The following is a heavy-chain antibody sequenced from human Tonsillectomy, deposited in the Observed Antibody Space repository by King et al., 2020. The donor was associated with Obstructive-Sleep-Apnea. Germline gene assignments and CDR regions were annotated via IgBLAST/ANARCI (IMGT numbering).Heavy chain of an antibody. CDR3: ASGMVATFDY. Sequence: VQLVESGGGVVQPGRSLRLSCTASRFTFSSFGMHWVRQAPGKGLEWVAVISYDGSNKYYADSVKGRFTISRDNSKNTLYLQMNSLGVEDTAVYYCASGMVATFDYWGQGTLVTVSS. V-gene: IGHV3-30*03. CDR2: ISYDGSNK. CDR1: RFTFSSFG. D-gene: IGHD5-12*01. J-gene: IGHJ4*02.